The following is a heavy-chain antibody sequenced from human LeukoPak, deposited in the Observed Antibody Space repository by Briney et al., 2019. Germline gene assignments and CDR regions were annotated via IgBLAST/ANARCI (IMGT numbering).Heavy chain of an antibody. V-gene: IGHV3-23*01. CDR2: ISGSGGST. Sequence: GGSLRLSCVASGFTFSSYAMSWVRQAPGKGLEWVSAISGSGGSTYYADSVKGRFTISRDNSKNTLYLQMNSLRAEDTAVYYCAKESYDSSGYPLDYWGQGTLVTVSS. CDR3: AKESYDSSGYPLDY. CDR1: GFTFSSYA. D-gene: IGHD3-22*01. J-gene: IGHJ4*02.